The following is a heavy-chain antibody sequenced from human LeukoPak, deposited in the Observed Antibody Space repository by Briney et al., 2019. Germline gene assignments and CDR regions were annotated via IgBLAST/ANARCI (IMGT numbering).Heavy chain of an antibody. D-gene: IGHD1-26*01. CDR2: ITSTSSYI. J-gene: IGHJ6*03. CDR3: ARDPYSGNYGNYYYCYMDV. Sequence: PGGSLRLSCAASGFTFSDYNMNWVRQAPGKGLEWVSSITSTSSYIYYADSVKGRFTISRDNAKNSLYLQMNSLRAEDTALYFCARDPYSGNYGNYYYCYMDVWGKGTTVTISS. V-gene: IGHV3-21*01. CDR1: GFTFSDYN.